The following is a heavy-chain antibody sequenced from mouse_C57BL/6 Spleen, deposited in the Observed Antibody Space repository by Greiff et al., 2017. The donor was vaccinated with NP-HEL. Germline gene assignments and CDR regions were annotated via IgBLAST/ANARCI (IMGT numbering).Heavy chain of an antibody. J-gene: IGHJ1*03. CDR2: ISDGGSYT. D-gene: IGHD1-1*01. Sequence: EVKLMESGGGLVKPGGSLKLSCAASGFTFSSYAMSWVRQTPEKRLEWVATISDGGSYTYYPDNVKGRFTISRDNAKNNLYLQMSHLKSEDTAMYYCARGNYYGSGSGYFEVWGTGTTVTVSS. CDR3: ARGNYYGSGSGYFEV. V-gene: IGHV5-4*03. CDR1: GFTFSSYA.